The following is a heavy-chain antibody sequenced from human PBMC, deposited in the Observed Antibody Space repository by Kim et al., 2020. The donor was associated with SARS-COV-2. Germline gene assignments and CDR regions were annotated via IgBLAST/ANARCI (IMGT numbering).Heavy chain of an antibody. CDR3: AREGIPGGYGMRV. D-gene: IGHD6-13*01. Sequence: YYADSVKCRVTIARDNAKNTVHLQMNGLRAKDTAVYYCAREGIPGGYGMRVWGQGTTVTVSS. V-gene: IGHV3-33*01. J-gene: IGHJ6*02.